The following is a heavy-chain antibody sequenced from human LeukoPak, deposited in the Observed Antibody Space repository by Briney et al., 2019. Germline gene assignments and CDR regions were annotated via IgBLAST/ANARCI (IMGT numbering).Heavy chain of an antibody. D-gene: IGHD6-13*01. V-gene: IGHV1-18*01. CDR2: ISAYNGNT. Sequence: ASVKVSCKASGYTFTSYGISWVRQAPGQGLEWMGWISAYNGNTNYAQKLQGRVTMTTDTSTSTAFMELRSLRSDDTAVYYCARGGPIAAAAFDAFDIWGQGTMVTVSS. CDR3: ARGGPIAAAAFDAFDI. J-gene: IGHJ3*02. CDR1: GYTFTSYG.